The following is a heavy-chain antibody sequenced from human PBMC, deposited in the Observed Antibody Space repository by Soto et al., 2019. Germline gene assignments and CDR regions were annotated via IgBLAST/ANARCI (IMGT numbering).Heavy chain of an antibody. CDR1: GFSFSTST. J-gene: IGHJ4*02. CDR3: VCDDNRRY. V-gene: IGHV3-21*01. Sequence: EVQLVESGGGLVKPGGSLRLSCAASGFSFSTSTMNWVRQAPGKGLEFVSSIGRTGIDRYYIESVKGRFTITRDNAQNSLYLQMNTLRAEDTFLYYCVCDDNRRYWGQGTLVTVSS. CDR2: IGRTGIDR. D-gene: IGHD1-1*01.